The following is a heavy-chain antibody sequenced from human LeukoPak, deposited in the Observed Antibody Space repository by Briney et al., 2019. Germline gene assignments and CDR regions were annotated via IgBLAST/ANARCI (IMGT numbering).Heavy chain of an antibody. D-gene: IGHD5-18*01. V-gene: IGHV1-69*04. J-gene: IGHJ4*02. Sequence: SVKVSCKASGGSNYVISWVRQAPGQGLEWMGRIIPSRNIIDYAQNFQDRVTITADKSTSTAYMELSSLRSEDTAVYYCAGRIVDTATLFDYWGQGSLVTVSS. CDR2: IIPSRNII. CDR1: GGSNYV. CDR3: AGRIVDTATLFDY.